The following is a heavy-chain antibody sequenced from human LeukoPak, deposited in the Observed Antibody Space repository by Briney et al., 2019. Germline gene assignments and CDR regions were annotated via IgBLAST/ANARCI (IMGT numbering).Heavy chain of an antibody. D-gene: IGHD1-7*01. CDR3: ARDAVTGTTPNWFDP. CDR1: GYTFTGYY. CDR2: INPNSGGT. Sequence: PEASVKVSCKASGYTFTGYYMHWVRQAPGQGLEWMGWINPNSGGTNYAQKFQGRVTMTRDTSISTAYMELSRLRSDDTAVYYCARDAVTGTTPNWFDPWGQGTLVTVSS. V-gene: IGHV1-2*02. J-gene: IGHJ5*02.